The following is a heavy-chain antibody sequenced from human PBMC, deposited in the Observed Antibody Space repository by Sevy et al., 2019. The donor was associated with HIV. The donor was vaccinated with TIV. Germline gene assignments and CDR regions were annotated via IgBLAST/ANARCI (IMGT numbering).Heavy chain of an antibody. Sequence: GGSLRLSCAASGFTFSNYYMSWIRQAPGKGLEWVSYISSLSSYTNFADSVKGRFTISRDNAKNSLYLQMKSLRAEDTAVYYCAGGSXRXNXAXNXXGQGIMVTVSS. D-gene: IGHD3-16*01. CDR1: GFTFSNYY. CDR2: ISSLSSYT. J-gene: IGHJ3*02. CDR3: AGGSXRXNXAXNX. V-gene: IGHV3-11*06.